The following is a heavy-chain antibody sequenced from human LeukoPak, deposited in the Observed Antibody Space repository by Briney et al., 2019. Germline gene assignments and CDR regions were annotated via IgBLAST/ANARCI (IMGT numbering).Heavy chain of an antibody. J-gene: IGHJ4*02. Sequence: GGSLRLSCAASGFTFDDYAMRWVRQAPGKGLEWVSGISWNSGSIGYADSVKGRFTISRDNAKNSLYLQMNSLRAEDTALYYCAKAGDDYGDQQLDCWGQGTLVTVSS. CDR1: GFTFDDYA. D-gene: IGHD4-17*01. V-gene: IGHV3-9*01. CDR3: AKAGDDYGDQQLDC. CDR2: ISWNSGSI.